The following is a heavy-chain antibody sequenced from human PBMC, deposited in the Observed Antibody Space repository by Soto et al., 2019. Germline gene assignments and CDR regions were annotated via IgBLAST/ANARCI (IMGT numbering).Heavy chain of an antibody. Sequence: ASVKVSCKXSGYTFTGYYMHWVRQAPGQGLEWMGWINPNSGGTNYAQKFQGWVTMTRDTSISTAYMELSRLRSDDTAVYYCARDTSYYDFWSLKGGSYGMDVWGQGTTVTVS. CDR2: INPNSGGT. J-gene: IGHJ6*02. CDR1: GYTFTGYY. CDR3: ARDTSYYDFWSLKGGSYGMDV. D-gene: IGHD3-3*01. V-gene: IGHV1-2*04.